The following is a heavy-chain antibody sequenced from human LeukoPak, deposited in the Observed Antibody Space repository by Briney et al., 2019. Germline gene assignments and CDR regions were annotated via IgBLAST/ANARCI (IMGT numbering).Heavy chain of an antibody. J-gene: IGHJ5*02. V-gene: IGHV4-30-2*01. Sequence: NPSETLSLTCTVSGGSISSGGYYWSWIRQPPGKGLEWIGYIYHSGSTYYNPSLKSRVTISVDRSKNQFSLKLSSVTAADTAVYYCARDPLQGFDPWGQGTLVTVSS. CDR3: ARDPLQGFDP. CDR1: GGSISSGGYY. CDR2: IYHSGST. D-gene: IGHD4-11*01.